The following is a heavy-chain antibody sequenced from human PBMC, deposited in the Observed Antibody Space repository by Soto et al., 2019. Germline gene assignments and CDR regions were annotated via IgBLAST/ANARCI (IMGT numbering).Heavy chain of an antibody. D-gene: IGHD3-3*01. V-gene: IGHV1-58*02. J-gene: IGHJ6*03. CDR2: IVVGSGNT. CDR3: ATSSFWSGPLYYYYYMDV. Sequence: GASVKVSCKASGFTFTSSAMRWVRQARGQRLEWIGWIVVGSGNTNYAQKFQERVTITRDMSTSTAYMELSSLRSEDTAVYYCATSSFWSGPLYYYYYMDVWGKGTTVTVSS. CDR1: GFTFTSSA.